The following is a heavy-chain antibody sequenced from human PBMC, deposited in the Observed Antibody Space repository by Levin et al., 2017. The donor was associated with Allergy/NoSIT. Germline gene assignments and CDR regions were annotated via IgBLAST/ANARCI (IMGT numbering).Heavy chain of an antibody. CDR2: IYHSGST. Sequence: SSETLSLTCAVSGGSISSGGYSWSWIRQPPGKGLEWTGYIYHSGSTYYNPSLKSRVTISVDRSKNQFSLKLSSVTAADTAVYYCARGRPPGILWFGELYWFDPWGQGTLVTVSS. D-gene: IGHD3-10*01. CDR1: GGSISSGGYS. V-gene: IGHV4-30-2*01. J-gene: IGHJ5*02. CDR3: ARGRPPGILWFGELYWFDP.